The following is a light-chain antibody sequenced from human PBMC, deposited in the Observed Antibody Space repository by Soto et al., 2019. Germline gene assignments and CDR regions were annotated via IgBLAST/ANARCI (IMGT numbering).Light chain of an antibody. Sequence: EIVLTQSPVTLSLSPGQGAALSCRASQSISNYLAWYQQKPGQAPRLLIYAAPSRATGIPDRFSGSGSGTDFTLTISRLEPEDYAVFFCQQYGSSPPTFGQGTKVDIK. V-gene: IGKV3-20*01. J-gene: IGKJ1*01. CDR3: QQYGSSPPT. CDR2: AAP. CDR1: QSISNY.